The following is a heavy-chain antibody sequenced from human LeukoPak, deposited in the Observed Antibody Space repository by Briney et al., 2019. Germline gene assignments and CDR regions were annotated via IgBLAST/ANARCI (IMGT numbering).Heavy chain of an antibody. CDR2: IYYSGST. V-gene: IGHV4-59*01. Sequence: SETLSLTCTVSGGSISSYYWSWIRQPPGKGLEWIGYIYYSGSTNYNPSLKSRVTISVDTSKNQFSLKLSSVTAADTAVYYCARDGHSSSHGPDAFDFWGQGTMVTVSS. CDR1: GGSISSYY. CDR3: ARDGHSSSHGPDAFDF. D-gene: IGHD6-13*01. J-gene: IGHJ3*01.